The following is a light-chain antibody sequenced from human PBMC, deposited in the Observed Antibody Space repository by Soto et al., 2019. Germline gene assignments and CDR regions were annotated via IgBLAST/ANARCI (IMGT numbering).Light chain of an antibody. CDR2: DAS. V-gene: IGKV1-5*01. Sequence: DIQMTQSPSTMSASVGDRVTISCRASQSISSWLAWYQQKPGKAPKLLIYDASSLESGVPSRFSGSGSGTEFNLTISSLQPDDFATYYCQKYNSYPLTFGGGNKGDIK. CDR1: QSISSW. CDR3: QKYNSYPLT. J-gene: IGKJ4*01.